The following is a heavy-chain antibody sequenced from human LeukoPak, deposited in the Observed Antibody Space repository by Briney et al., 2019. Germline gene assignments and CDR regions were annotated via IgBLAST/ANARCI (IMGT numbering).Heavy chain of an antibody. CDR3: ARDRGPGSGYPNYYFDY. Sequence: PSETLSLTCAVSGGSISSSNWWSWVRQPPGKGLEWSGEIYHSGSTNYNPSLKSRVTISVDKSKNQFSLKLSSVTAADTAVYYCARDRGPGSGYPNYYFDYWGQGTLVTVSS. J-gene: IGHJ4*02. CDR2: IYHSGST. D-gene: IGHD3-22*01. CDR1: GGSISSSNW. V-gene: IGHV4-4*02.